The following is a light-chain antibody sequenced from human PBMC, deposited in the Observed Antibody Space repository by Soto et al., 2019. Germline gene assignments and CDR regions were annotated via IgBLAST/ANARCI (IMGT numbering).Light chain of an antibody. Sequence: EIVMTQSPATLSVSPGERATLSCRASQSVSRNLAWYQQKPGQAPRLLIYGASTRATGIPARFSGSGSGTEFTLTISSLQSEDFAVYYCQQYNNWWTFGQGTKVELK. CDR2: GAS. CDR3: QQYNNWWT. V-gene: IGKV3-15*01. CDR1: QSVSRN. J-gene: IGKJ1*01.